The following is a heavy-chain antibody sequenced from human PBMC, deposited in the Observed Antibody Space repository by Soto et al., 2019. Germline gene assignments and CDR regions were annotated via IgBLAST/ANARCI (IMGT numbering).Heavy chain of an antibody. V-gene: IGHV3-64*02. J-gene: IGHJ6*02. D-gene: IGHD4-17*01. CDR3: ARDGSTVVTRDTYYYYGMDV. Sequence: EVQLVESGEGLVQPGGSLRLSCAASGFTFSSYAMHWVRQAPGKGLEYVSAISSNGGSTYYADSVKGRFTISRDNSKNSLYLQMNSLRAEDTAVYYCARDGSTVVTRDTYYYYGMDVWGQGTTVTVSS. CDR2: ISSNGGST. CDR1: GFTFSSYA.